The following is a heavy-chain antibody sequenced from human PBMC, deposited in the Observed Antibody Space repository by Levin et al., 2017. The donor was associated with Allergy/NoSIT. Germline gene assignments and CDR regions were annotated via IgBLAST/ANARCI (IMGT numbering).Heavy chain of an antibody. J-gene: IGHJ3*02. CDR3: AKERHNSGSSDAFDI. V-gene: IGHV3-30*18. Sequence: GGSPRLSCVASGFIFGDYAMHWVRQIPAKGLEWVAFISYDGSITDYADSVKGRFAISRDISTNTLFLQMNTLRPDDTGVYYCAKERHNSGSSDAFDIWGHGSAATVSS. CDR1: GFIFGDYA. CDR2: ISYDGSIT. D-gene: IGHD3-10*01.